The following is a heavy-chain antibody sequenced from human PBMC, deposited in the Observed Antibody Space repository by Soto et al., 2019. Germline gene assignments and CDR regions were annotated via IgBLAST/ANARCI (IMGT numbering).Heavy chain of an antibody. D-gene: IGHD4-17*01. CDR2: ISGSGGST. Sequence: VQLLESGGGLVQPGGSLRLSCAASGFTFSSYAMSWVRQAPGKGLEWVSAISGSGGSTYYADSVKGRFTISMDNAKNTLYLQMNSLRAEDTAVYYCAKVSYGDYAVECAFDIWGQGTMVTVSS. CDR3: AKVSYGDYAVECAFDI. CDR1: GFTFSSYA. V-gene: IGHV3-23*01. J-gene: IGHJ3*02.